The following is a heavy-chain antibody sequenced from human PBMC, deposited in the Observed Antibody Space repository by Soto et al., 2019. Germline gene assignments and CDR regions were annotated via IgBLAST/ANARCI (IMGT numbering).Heavy chain of an antibody. D-gene: IGHD6-19*01. V-gene: IGHV3-74*01. J-gene: IGHJ3*02. CDR3: AKALSGWPNDAFDI. Sequence: LRLSCAASGFTFSSYWMHWVRQAPGKGLVWVSRINSDGSSTSYADSVKGRFTISRDNAKNTLYLQMNSLRAEDTAVYYCAKALSGWPNDAFDIWGQGTMVTVSS. CDR1: GFTFSSYW. CDR2: INSDGSST.